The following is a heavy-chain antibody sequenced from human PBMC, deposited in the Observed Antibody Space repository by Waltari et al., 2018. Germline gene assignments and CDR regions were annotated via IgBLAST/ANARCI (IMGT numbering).Heavy chain of an antibody. CDR3: AREVVPAATIVVNWFDP. CDR2: VNTNTGNP. D-gene: IGHD2-2*01. J-gene: IGHJ5*02. V-gene: IGHV7-4-1*02. Sequence: QVQLVQSGSELKKPGASVKVSCKASGYTFTSYAINWVRQAPGQGLELMGWVNTNTGNPTYVQGFIGRFVFSLDTSVSTAYLQISNLKAEDTAIYYCAREVVPAATIVVNWFDPWGQGTLVTVSS. CDR1: GYTFTSYA.